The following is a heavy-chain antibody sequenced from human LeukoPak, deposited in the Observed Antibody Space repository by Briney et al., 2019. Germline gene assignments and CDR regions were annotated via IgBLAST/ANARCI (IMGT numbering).Heavy chain of an antibody. CDR1: GYTFTGYY. D-gene: IGHD5-12*01. J-gene: IGHJ3*02. CDR2: INPNSGGT. Sequence: GASVKVSCKASGYTFTGYYMHWVRQAPGQGLEWMGRINPNSGGTNYAQKFQGRVTMTRDTSISTAYMELSRLRSDDTAVYYCARARSYDGPGDAFDIWGQGTMVTVSS. CDR3: ARARSYDGPGDAFDI. V-gene: IGHV1-2*06.